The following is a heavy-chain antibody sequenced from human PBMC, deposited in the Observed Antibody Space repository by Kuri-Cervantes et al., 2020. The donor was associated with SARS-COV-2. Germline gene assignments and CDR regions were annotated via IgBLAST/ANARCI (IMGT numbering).Heavy chain of an antibody. Sequence: GSLRLSCAVYGGSFSGYYWSRIRQPPGKGLEWIGEINHSGSTNYNPSLKSRVTISVDTSKNQFSLKLSSVTAADTAVYYCARRGPTTVTTFTSLAEVGFQHWGQGTLVTVSS. CDR1: GGSFSGYY. CDR3: ARRGPTTVTTFTSLAEVGFQH. CDR2: INHSGST. D-gene: IGHD4-17*01. V-gene: IGHV4-34*01. J-gene: IGHJ1*01.